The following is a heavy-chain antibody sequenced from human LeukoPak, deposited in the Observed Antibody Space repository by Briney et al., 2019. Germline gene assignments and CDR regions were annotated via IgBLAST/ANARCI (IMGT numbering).Heavy chain of an antibody. D-gene: IGHD1-7*01. Sequence: GGSLRLSCAASGFSFSTYYVNWVRQVPGKGLEWVSCIGSSSTYIFYADSVRGRFAISRDNAKNSLYLQMNSLRADDTAVYYCARNYDWGQGTLVTVSS. CDR2: IGSSSTYI. CDR1: GFSFSTYY. CDR3: ARNYD. J-gene: IGHJ4*02. V-gene: IGHV3-21*01.